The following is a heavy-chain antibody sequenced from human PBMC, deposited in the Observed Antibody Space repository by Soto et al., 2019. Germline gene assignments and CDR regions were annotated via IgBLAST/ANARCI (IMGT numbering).Heavy chain of an antibody. CDR2: IIPILGIA. Sequence: QVQLVQSGAEVKKPGSSVKVSCKASGGTFSSYTISWVRQAPGQGLEWMGRIIPILGIANYAQKFQGRVTITADKSPGTAYRELSSLRSEATAVYYCARPLGYHLDRDAFDIWGQGTMVTVSS. D-gene: IGHD2-2*01. V-gene: IGHV1-69*02. J-gene: IGHJ3*02. CDR3: ARPLGYHLDRDAFDI. CDR1: GGTFSSYT.